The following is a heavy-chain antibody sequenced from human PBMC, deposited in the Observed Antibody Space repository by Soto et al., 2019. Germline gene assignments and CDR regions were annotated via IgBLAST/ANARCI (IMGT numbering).Heavy chain of an antibody. V-gene: IGHV3-11*05. CDR2: ISSSTSHT. J-gene: IGHJ4*02. D-gene: IGHD6-13*01. Sequence: QVQLVESGGGLVKPGGSLRLSCAASGFTFSDYYMTWIRQAPGKGLEWVSYISSSTSHTNYADSVKGRFTISRDNAKNSLLLQMNSLRAEDTAVYYCARGRGAAADYFDFWGQGTLVTVSS. CDR3: ARGRGAAADYFDF. CDR1: GFTFSDYY.